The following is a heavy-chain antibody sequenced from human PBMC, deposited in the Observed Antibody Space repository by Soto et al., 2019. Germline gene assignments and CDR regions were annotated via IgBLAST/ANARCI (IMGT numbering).Heavy chain of an antibody. D-gene: IGHD1-20*01. J-gene: IGHJ4*02. CDR3: ARGGTQYNTNFDS. V-gene: IGHV4-34*01. CDR1: GGSFSGYY. Sequence: QVHLQQWGAGLLKPSETLSLTCAVSGGSFSGYYYSWIRQPPGKGLEWIGEIDHSGNTNYNPSLNRRITILVTPSKDQVPLKLSSVPAADTAVYYCARGGTQYNTNFDSWGQGTLVTVSS. CDR2: IDHSGNT.